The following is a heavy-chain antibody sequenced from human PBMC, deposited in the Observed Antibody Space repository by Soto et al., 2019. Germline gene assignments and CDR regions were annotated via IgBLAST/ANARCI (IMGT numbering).Heavy chain of an antibody. CDR3: ARDLDSSSSFDY. J-gene: IGHJ4*02. Sequence: GASVKVSCKASGYTFTSYGISWVRQAPGQGLEWMGWINPNSGGTNYAQKFQGWVTMTRDTSISTAYMELSRLRSDDTAVYYCARDLDSSSSFDYWGQGTLVTVSS. CDR2: INPNSGGT. V-gene: IGHV1-2*04. D-gene: IGHD6-6*01. CDR1: GYTFTSYG.